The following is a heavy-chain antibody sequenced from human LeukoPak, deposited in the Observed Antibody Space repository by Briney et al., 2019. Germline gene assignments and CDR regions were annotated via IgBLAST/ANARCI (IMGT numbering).Heavy chain of an antibody. Sequence: GASVKVSCKASGYTFTSYGISWVRQAPGQGLEWMGWISAYNGNTNYAQKLQGRVTTTTDTSTSTAYMELRSLRSDDTAVYYCARDILTGQPTDAFDIWGQGTMVTVSS. V-gene: IGHV1-18*01. CDR2: ISAYNGNT. J-gene: IGHJ3*02. CDR3: ARDILTGQPTDAFDI. D-gene: IGHD3-9*01. CDR1: GYTFTSYG.